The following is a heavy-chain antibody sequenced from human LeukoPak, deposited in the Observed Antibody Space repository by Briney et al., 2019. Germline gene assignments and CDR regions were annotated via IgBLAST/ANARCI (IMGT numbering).Heavy chain of an antibody. D-gene: IGHD3-3*01. CDR2: IYYSGST. Sequence: PSETLSLTCTVSGGSISSYYWSWIRRPPGKGLEWIGYIYYSGSTNYNPSLKSRVTISVDTSKNQFSLKLSSVTAADTAVYYCARGLYYDFWSGYYSADYYYYYMDVWGKGTTVTVSS. J-gene: IGHJ6*03. CDR1: GGSISSYY. CDR3: ARGLYYDFWSGYYSADYYYYYMDV. V-gene: IGHV4-59*01.